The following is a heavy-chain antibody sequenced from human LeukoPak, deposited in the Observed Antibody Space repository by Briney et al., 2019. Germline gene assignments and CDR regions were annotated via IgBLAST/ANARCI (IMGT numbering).Heavy chain of an antibody. CDR3: ARAPRSSSWYFDY. CDR1: GASISSYY. CDR2: IYYGGST. D-gene: IGHD6-13*01. Sequence: SETLSLTGPVSGASISSYYWNWIRQTPGKGLEWFGYIYYGGSTNYNPCLKSRVTISVDTSKHQVSLKLSSVTAADTAVYYCARAPRSSSWYFDYWGQGTLVTVSS. J-gene: IGHJ4*02. V-gene: IGHV4-59*12.